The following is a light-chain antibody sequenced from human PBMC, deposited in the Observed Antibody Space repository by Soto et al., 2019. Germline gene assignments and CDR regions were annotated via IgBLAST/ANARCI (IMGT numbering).Light chain of an antibody. CDR1: QSVSSN. Sequence: EIVMTQSPATLSVSPGERATLSCRASQSVSSNLAWYQQKPGQAPRLLIYGASTRATGIPARFSGSGSGTEFSLTISSLQFEDFAIYFCQQYKDWPMWTFGQGTKV. V-gene: IGKV3-15*01. J-gene: IGKJ1*01. CDR2: GAS. CDR3: QQYKDWPMWT.